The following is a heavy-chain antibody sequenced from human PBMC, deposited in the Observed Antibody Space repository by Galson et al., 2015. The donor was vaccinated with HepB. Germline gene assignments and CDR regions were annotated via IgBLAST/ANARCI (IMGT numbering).Heavy chain of an antibody. CDR1: GYVFTNYG. CDR2: ISAYNGNT. D-gene: IGHD1-14*01. Sequence: SVKVSCKASGYVFTNYGITWVRQAPGQGLEWMGWISAYNGNTNSAENLQGRVTTTTDTSTSTAYMDLRSLRSDDTAGYYCARLPGMGGTLTTYYYGMDVWGQGTTVTVSS. J-gene: IGHJ6*02. CDR3: ARLPGMGGTLTTYYYGMDV. V-gene: IGHV1-18*01.